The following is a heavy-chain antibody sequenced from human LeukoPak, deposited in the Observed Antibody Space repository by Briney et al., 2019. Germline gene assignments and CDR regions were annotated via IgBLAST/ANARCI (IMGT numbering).Heavy chain of an antibody. J-gene: IGHJ3*02. CDR3: ARDSGQWLEDAFDI. Sequence: SGTLSLTCTVSGGSLSSYYWSWVRQPPGKGLEGIGDIYYSGSTNYNASLKSRVTISVDTSKNQFSLKLSSVTAADTAVYYCARDSGQWLEDAFDIWGQGTMVTVSS. D-gene: IGHD6-19*01. CDR2: IYYSGST. V-gene: IGHV4-59*01. CDR1: GGSLSSYY.